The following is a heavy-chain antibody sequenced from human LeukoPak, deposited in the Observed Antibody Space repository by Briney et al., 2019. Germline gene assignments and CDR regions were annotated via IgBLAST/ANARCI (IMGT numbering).Heavy chain of an antibody. V-gene: IGHV4-4*02. J-gene: IGHJ4*02. CDR2: IFRSGST. Sequence: SDTLSLTCAVSGGSISSVNWWSWVRQPPGKGLEWIGEIFRSGSTNYNPSLKSRVTISVDKSNNQFSLKLSSVTAADTAVYYCARGNTYYYGSGSPRGDYFDYWGQGTLVTVSS. CDR3: ARGNTYYYGSGSPRGDYFDY. D-gene: IGHD3-10*01. CDR1: GGSISSVNW.